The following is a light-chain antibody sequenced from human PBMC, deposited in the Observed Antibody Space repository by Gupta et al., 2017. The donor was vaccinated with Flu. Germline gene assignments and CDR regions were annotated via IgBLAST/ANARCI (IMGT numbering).Light chain of an antibody. V-gene: IGKV3-15*01. CDR3: QQYLKWPGT. J-gene: IGKJ1*01. CDR2: GAS. CDR1: QRVSTD. Sequence: PATLSVSPGEAATLTSRASQRVSTDVAWYQRIPGQAPRLLVYGASTRATGIPARFTGSGSGTEFTLTISGLKSGDFAVYYCQQYLKWPGTCGQGTKVEIK.